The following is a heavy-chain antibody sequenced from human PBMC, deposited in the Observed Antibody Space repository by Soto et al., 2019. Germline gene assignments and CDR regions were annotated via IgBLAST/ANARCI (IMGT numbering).Heavy chain of an antibody. Sequence: QVQLVGSGGGVVQPGRSLRLSCAASGFTFSSYGMHWVRQAPGKGLEWVAVISYDGSNKYYADSVKGRFTISRDNSKNTLYLQMNSLRAEDTAVYYCAKGAYRGSYLDYWGQGTLVTVSS. CDR2: ISYDGSNK. CDR3: AKGAYRGSYLDY. D-gene: IGHD1-26*01. V-gene: IGHV3-30*18. CDR1: GFTFSSYG. J-gene: IGHJ4*02.